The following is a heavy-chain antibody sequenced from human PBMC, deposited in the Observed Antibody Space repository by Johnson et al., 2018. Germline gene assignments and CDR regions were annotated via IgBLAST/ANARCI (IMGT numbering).Heavy chain of an antibody. D-gene: IGHD3-10*01. Sequence: EVQLVQSGGVVVQPGGSLRLSCAASGFTFGDHIMYWVRQAPGTGLEWVCLITWNGGDAHYAASVKGRFTVSRDKNITPLYLQMNSLRTEDTPLYYCARGPRGSGIYYNFYNGMDVWGQGTTVTVS. CDR1: GFTFGDHI. J-gene: IGHJ6*02. CDR2: ITWNGGDA. V-gene: IGHV3-43*01. CDR3: ARGPRGSGIYYNFYNGMDV.